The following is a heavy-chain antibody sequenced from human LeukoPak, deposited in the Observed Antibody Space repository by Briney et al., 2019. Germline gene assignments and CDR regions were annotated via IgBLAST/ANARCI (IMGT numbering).Heavy chain of an antibody. D-gene: IGHD2-21*01. V-gene: IGHV1-2*02. CDR3: ARDSGLCSGDSRYNWFDP. CDR1: GYTFTGYY. J-gene: IGHJ5*02. Sequence: ASVKVSCKASGYTFTGYYMHWVRQAPGQGLEWMGWINPNSGGTNYAQKFQGRVTMTRDTSISTAYMELSRLRSDDTAVYYCARDSGLCSGDSRYNWFDPWGQRTLDTVSS. CDR2: INPNSGGT.